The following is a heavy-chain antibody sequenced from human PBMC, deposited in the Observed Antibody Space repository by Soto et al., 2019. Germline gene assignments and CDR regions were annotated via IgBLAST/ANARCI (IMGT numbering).Heavy chain of an antibody. D-gene: IGHD3-3*01. CDR3: ARWSYLDY. Sequence: GGSLRLSCAASGFSFGSYALGWVRQAPGKGLEWVSTISGSDGKTFYADSVKGRFSISRDTSQNTLYLQMNSLRADDMAIYYCARWSYLDYWGQGTRVTVSS. V-gene: IGHV3-23*01. J-gene: IGHJ4*02. CDR1: GFSFGSYA. CDR2: ISGSDGKT.